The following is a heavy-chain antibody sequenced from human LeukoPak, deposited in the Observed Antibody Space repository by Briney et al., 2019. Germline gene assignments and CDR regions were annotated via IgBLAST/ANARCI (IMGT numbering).Heavy chain of an antibody. Sequence: GGSLRLSCAASGFIFRRYGMSWVRQPPGKGLEGVSAISCTGGSTHYADSVKGRFTISRDNSKNTLYLQMNSLRAEDTAIYYCAKNGDRGAYCSGGSCYAYYYYYMDVWGKGTTVTISS. CDR2: ISCTGGST. CDR1: GFIFRRYG. CDR3: AKNGDRGAYCSGGSCYAYYYYYMDV. V-gene: IGHV3-23*01. J-gene: IGHJ6*03. D-gene: IGHD2-15*01.